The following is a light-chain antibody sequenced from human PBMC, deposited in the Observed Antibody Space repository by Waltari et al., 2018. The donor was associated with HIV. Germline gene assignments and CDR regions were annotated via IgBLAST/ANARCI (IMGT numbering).Light chain of an antibody. CDR1: QDIENY. V-gene: IGKV1-8*01. Sequence: AIRMTQSPSSLAASTGERVIISCRASQDIENYLAWYQQKPGKAPKLLIYTVSTLQSGVPSRFSGSGYGTDFTLTISGVQSEDSAIYFCQQYYRYPLSFGGGTRVEIK. CDR2: TVS. J-gene: IGKJ4*01. CDR3: QQYYRYPLS.